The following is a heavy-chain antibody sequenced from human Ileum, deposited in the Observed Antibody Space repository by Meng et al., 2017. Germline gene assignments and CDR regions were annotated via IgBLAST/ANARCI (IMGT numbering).Heavy chain of an antibody. V-gene: IGHV4-34*01. CDR3: ASARYDN. D-gene: IGHD3-22*01. CDR1: GGSFSANY. CDR2: INHSRST. J-gene: IGHJ4*02. Sequence: QVQLQQWGAGLLKPSETLSLTCVVYGGSFSANYWTWIRQPPGKGLEWIGEINHSRSTNYKPSLKSRVTISLDTSKKQFSLKLTSVTAADTAVYYCASARYDNWGQGTLVTVSS.